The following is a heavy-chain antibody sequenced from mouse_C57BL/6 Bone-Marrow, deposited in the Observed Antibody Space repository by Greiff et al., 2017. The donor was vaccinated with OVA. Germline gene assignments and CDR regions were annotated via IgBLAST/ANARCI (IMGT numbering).Heavy chain of an antibody. CDR3: GRDSGPLDY. CDR1: GFTFTDYY. Sequence: DVQLQESGGGLVQPGGSLSLSCAASGFTFTDYYMSWVRQPPGKALEWMGYIRNKANGNTTEYSVSVKGRFTISRAKSPSFLYLKMIALRAEDSATYYCGRDSGPLDYWGQGTTLTVSS. CDR2: IRNKANGNTT. D-gene: IGHD6-1*01. V-gene: IGHV7-3*01. J-gene: IGHJ2*01.